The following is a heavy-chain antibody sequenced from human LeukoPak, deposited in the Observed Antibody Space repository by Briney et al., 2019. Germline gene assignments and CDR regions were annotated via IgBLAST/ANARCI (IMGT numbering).Heavy chain of an antibody. Sequence: SETLSLTCAVYGGSFSGYYWSWIRQPPGKGLEWIGEINHSGSTNYNPSLKSRVTISVDTSKNQFSLKLSSVTAADTAVYYCARIWFGVRGYFDYWGQGTLVTVSS. CDR3: ARIWFGVRGYFDY. CDR2: INHSGST. D-gene: IGHD3-10*01. CDR1: GGSFSGYY. V-gene: IGHV4-34*01. J-gene: IGHJ4*02.